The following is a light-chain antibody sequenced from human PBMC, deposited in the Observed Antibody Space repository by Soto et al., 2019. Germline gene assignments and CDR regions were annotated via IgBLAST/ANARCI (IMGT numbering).Light chain of an antibody. CDR2: KAS. J-gene: IGKJ1*01. Sequence: DIQMTQSPSTLSASIGDRVTITCRASQNIRSWLAWYQQKPGKAPKLLIYKASKLRTGVPSRFSASGSVRDFTLTISSLQQEDSAAYYCQQYNDFRTFGQGTKVEI. CDR1: QNIRSW. CDR3: QQYNDFRT. V-gene: IGKV1-5*03.